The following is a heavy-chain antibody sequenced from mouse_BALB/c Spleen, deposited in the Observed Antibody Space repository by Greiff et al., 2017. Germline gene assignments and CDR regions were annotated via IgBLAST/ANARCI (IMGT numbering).Heavy chain of an antibody. Sequence: VMLVESGGGLVKPGGSLKLSCAASGFTFSSYAMSWVRQSPEKRLEWVAEISSGGSYTYYPDTVTGRFTISRDNAKNALYLEMSSLRSEDTAMYYCARRDRYDVGNAMDYWGQGTSVTVSS. CDR1: GFTFSSYA. J-gene: IGHJ4*01. V-gene: IGHV5-9-4*01. D-gene: IGHD2-14*01. CDR3: ARRDRYDVGNAMDY. CDR2: ISSGGSYT.